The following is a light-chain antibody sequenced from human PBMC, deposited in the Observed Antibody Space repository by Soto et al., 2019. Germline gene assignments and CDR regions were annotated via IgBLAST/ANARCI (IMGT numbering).Light chain of an antibody. CDR3: QQYNNWRT. Sequence: EIVMTQSPATLSVSPGERATLSCRASQNVDSNLAWYQQKPGQPPRLLIYDASTRATGIPARISGSGSGTEFTLTISSLQSEDFAVYYCQQYNNWRTFGQGTKVEIK. J-gene: IGKJ1*01. CDR1: QNVDSN. V-gene: IGKV3-15*01. CDR2: DAS.